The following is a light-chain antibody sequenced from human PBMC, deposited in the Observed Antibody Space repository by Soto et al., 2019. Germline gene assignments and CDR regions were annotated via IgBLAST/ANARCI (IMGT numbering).Light chain of an antibody. V-gene: IGLV2-11*01. Sequence: QSALTQPRSVSGSPGQSVTISFTGTSSDVGGYKYATWSXXPTAKXXXTMXYXXXXRPSGVXDSFSGYKYGHTASLTISGLQAEDEADYYCYSYAGRNLDVFGTG. CDR1: SSDVGGYKY. CDR2: XXX. J-gene: IGLJ1*01. CDR3: YSYAGRNLDV.